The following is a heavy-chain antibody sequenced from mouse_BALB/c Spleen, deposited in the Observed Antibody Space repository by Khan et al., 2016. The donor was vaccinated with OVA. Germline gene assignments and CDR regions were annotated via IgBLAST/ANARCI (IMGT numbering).Heavy chain of an antibody. CDR1: GYSITSGYF. J-gene: IGHJ3*01. D-gene: IGHD3-1*01. CDR2: IRYDGNS. Sequence: EVQLVESGPGLVKPSQSLSLTCSVTGYSITSGYFWNWIRQFPGNNLEWMGYIRYDGNSNYNPSLKNRISITRDTSKNQFFLKLNSVTPEDTATSYGAGGCSSGPAWFAYWGQGTLVTVSA. CDR3: AGGCSSGPAWFAY. V-gene: IGHV3-6*02.